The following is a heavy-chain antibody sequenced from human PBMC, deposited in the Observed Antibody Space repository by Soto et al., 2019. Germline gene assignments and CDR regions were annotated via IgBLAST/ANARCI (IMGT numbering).Heavy chain of an antibody. V-gene: IGHV3-21*01. J-gene: IGHJ6*02. CDR1: GFTFSSYS. CDR3: AREVPATYYYYDRMDV. Sequence: GGSLRLSCAASGFTFSSYSMNWVRQAPGKGPEWVSSISSSSSYIYYADSVKGRFTISRDNAKNSLYLQMNSLRAEDTAMYYRAREVPATYYYYDRMDVWGQGTPVTVSS. CDR2: ISSSSSYI.